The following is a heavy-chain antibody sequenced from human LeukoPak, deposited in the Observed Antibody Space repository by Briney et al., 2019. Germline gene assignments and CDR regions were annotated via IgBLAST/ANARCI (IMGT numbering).Heavy chain of an antibody. Sequence: PSETLSLTCTGSGGSISSYYWSWVRQPPGKGLGWVGYIYYSGSTNNNPSLKRGVTISVDTSKNQFSLKLSSVTAADTAVYYCARIRPAGSSPIYWGQGTLVTVSS. CDR3: ARIRPAGSSPIY. J-gene: IGHJ4*02. V-gene: IGHV4-59*01. CDR1: GGSISSYY. D-gene: IGHD1-26*01. CDR2: IYYSGST.